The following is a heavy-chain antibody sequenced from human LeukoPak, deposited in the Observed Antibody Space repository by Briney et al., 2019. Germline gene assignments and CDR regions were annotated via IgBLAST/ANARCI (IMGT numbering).Heavy chain of an antibody. CDR3: AREPFTADAFDI. CDR2: IYSGGST. V-gene: IGHV3-53*01. Sequence: GGSLRLSCAASGFTVSSNYMSWVRQAPGKGLEWVSVIYSGGSTYYADSVKGRFTISRDNSKNTLYLQMNSLRAEDTAVYYCAREPFTADAFDIWGQGTMVTVSS. CDR1: GFTVSSNY. J-gene: IGHJ3*02.